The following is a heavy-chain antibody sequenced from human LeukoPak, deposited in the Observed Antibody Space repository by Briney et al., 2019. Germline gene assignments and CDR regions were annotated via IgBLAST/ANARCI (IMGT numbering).Heavy chain of an antibody. CDR3: AKRQSGWYFPTN. D-gene: IGHD6-19*01. J-gene: IGHJ4*02. V-gene: IGHV3-23*01. Sequence: GGSLRLSCAASGFTFSTYAMSWVRQAPGKGLEWVSAITGSGGTTFYADSVKGRFTISRDNSKNTLYLQMNSLRAEDTAVYYCAKRQSGWYFPTNWGQGTLVTVSS. CDR2: ITGSGGTT. CDR1: GFTFSTYA.